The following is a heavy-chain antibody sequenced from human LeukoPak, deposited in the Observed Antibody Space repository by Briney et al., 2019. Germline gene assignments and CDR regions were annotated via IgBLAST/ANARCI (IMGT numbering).Heavy chain of an antibody. J-gene: IGHJ4*02. Sequence: SETLSLTCAVSGCSFSSCSYYWACIRRPPGKVLGWIGSIYYSWNTYYNPSLKSRVTISVDTSKNHFSLKLSSVTAADTAVYYCARRRRGFDYWGQGTLVTVSS. CDR1: GCSFSSCSYY. V-gene: IGHV4-39*02. CDR2: IYYSWNT. CDR3: ARRRRGFDY. D-gene: IGHD3-10*01.